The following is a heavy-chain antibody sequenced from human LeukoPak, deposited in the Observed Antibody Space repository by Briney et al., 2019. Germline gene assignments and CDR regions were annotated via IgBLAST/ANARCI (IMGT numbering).Heavy chain of an antibody. V-gene: IGHV1-46*01. CDR1: GYSFTTYG. Sequence: ASVKVSCKASGYSFTTYGISWVRQAPGQGLEWMGIINPSGGSTSYAQKFQGRVTMTRDTSTSTVYMELSSLRSEDTAVYYCARDPSYCSSTRCTGFLPHYYYYGMDVWGQGTTVTVSS. CDR3: ARDPSYCSSTRCTGFLPHYYYYGMDV. CDR2: INPSGGST. J-gene: IGHJ6*02. D-gene: IGHD2-2*01.